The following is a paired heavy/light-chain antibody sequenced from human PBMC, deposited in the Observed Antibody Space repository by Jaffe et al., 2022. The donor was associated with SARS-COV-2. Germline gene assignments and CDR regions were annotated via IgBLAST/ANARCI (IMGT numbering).Heavy chain of an antibody. CDR2: IDTSGNT. J-gene: IGHJ4*02. CDR3: AKEGLQSFDWPRTAFDS. D-gene: IGHD3-9*01. Sequence: QVQLQESGPGLVKPSQTLSLTCTVSGGSINSGRHFWSWIRQPAGKGLEWIGRIDTSGNTNYNPSLKSRVTISLDTSKNLFSLKLTSVNAADTAMYYCAKEGLQSFDWPRTAFDSWGQGTLVTFSS. CDR1: GGSINSGRHF. V-gene: IGHV4-61*02.
Light chain of an antibody. J-gene: IGKJ2*01. CDR2: AAS. CDR1: QSISSN. V-gene: IGKV1-39*01. CDR3: QQSYSTPYT. Sequence: DIQMTQSPSSLSASVGDRVTITCRAGQSISSNLNWYQQKFGKAPKLLIYAASSLQSGVPSRFSGSGSGTDFTLTISSLQPEDFATYYCQQSYSTPYTFGQGTKLEIK.